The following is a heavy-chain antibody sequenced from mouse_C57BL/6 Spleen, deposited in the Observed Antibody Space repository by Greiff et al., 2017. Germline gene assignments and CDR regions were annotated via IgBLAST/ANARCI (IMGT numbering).Heavy chain of an antibody. J-gene: IGHJ1*03. CDR2: IDPSDSET. CDR3: ARWWYFDV. V-gene: IGHV1-52*01. CDR1: GYTFTSYW. Sequence: VQLQQPGAELVRPGSSVKLSCKASGYTFTSYWMHWVKQRPIQGLEWIGNIDPSDSETPYNQKFKDKATLTVDKSSSTAYMQLSSLTSEDSAVYCCARWWYFDVWGTGTTVTVSS.